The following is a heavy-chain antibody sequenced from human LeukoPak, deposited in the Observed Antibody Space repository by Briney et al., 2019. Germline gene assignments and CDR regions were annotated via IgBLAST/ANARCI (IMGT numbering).Heavy chain of an antibody. CDR1: GGSISSSSYY. D-gene: IGHD5-24*01. Sequence: SETLSLTCTVSGGSISSSSYYWGWIRQPPGKGLEWIGSIYYSGSTYYNPSLKSRVTISVDTSKNQFSLKLSSVTAADTAVYYCARQRRDGYTSDYWGQGTLVTVSS. CDR3: ARQRRDGYTSDY. V-gene: IGHV4-39*01. J-gene: IGHJ4*02. CDR2: IYYSGST.